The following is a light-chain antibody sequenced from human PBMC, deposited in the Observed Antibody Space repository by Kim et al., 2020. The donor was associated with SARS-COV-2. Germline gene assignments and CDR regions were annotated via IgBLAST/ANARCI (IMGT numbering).Light chain of an antibody. J-gene: IGKJ4*01. Sequence: PASISCRASQSLVHSDGNTDLNWVQQRPGQSPMRLIYEVSNRDSGVPDRFSASGSGTDFTLKISRVEAEDVGVYYCMQGTHWPLTFGGGTKVDIK. CDR3: MQGTHWPLT. CDR1: QSLVHSDGNTD. CDR2: EVS. V-gene: IGKV2-30*02.